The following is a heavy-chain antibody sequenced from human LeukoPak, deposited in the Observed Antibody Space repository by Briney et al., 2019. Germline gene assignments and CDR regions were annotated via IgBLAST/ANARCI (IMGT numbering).Heavy chain of an antibody. CDR3: ARRTPSYGDYVDYYCYMDV. V-gene: IGHV4-4*07. D-gene: IGHD4-17*01. CDR1: GDSKSGFY. J-gene: IGHJ6*03. Sequence: SETLSLTCAVSGDSKSGFYGSWIRQPAGKGLQWIGRISTSGSTNYNPSLKSRVTMSVDRSTNEFSLTVTSVTAADPALYYCARRTPSYGDYVDYYCYMDVWGKRTTVTVSS. CDR2: ISTSGST.